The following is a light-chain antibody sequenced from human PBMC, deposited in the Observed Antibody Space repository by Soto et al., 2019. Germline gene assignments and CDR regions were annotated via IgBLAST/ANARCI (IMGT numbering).Light chain of an antibody. CDR2: EVS. Sequence: QSALTQPPSASGSPGQSVTISCTGTSSDVGGYNYVSWYQQYPGKAPKVMIYEVSKRPSGVPDRFSGSKSGNTASLTVSGLQAEDEADYYCSSYAGSNNYVFGSGNKLTVL. J-gene: IGLJ1*01. CDR3: SSYAGSNNYV. CDR1: SSDVGGYNY. V-gene: IGLV2-8*01.